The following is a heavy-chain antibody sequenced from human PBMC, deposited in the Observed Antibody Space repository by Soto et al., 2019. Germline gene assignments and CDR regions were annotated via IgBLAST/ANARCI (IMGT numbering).Heavy chain of an antibody. V-gene: IGHV4-61*01. Sequence: SETLSLTCTVSGGSVSSGSYYWSWIRQPPGKGLEWIGYIYYSGSTNYNPSLKSRVTISVDTSKNQFSLKLSSVTAADTAVYYCARGSMIVVAYYFDYWGQGTPVTVSS. CDR1: GGSVSSGSYY. D-gene: IGHD3-22*01. CDR3: ARGSMIVVAYYFDY. CDR2: IYYSGST. J-gene: IGHJ4*02.